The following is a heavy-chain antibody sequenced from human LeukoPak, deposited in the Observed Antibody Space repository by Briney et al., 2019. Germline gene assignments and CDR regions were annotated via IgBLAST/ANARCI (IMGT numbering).Heavy chain of an antibody. J-gene: IGHJ5*02. V-gene: IGHV3-48*01. CDR2: LTRTSSAT. CDR3: ATGGSEYRSDWFDT. D-gene: IGHD5-18*01. CDR1: GVIFSSYA. Sequence: GGSLRLSCAASGVIFSSYAMNWVRQAPGRGLEWLSYLTRTSSATWYADSVKGRFTIFRDNAKSSLYLQMNSLRVEDTAVYYCATGGSEYRSDWFDTWGQGTLVNVAS.